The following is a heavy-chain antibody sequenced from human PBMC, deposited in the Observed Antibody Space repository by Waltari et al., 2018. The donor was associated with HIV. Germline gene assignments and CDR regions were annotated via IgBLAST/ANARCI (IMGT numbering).Heavy chain of an antibody. J-gene: IGHJ4*02. Sequence: EVQLVESGGGLVQPGGSLRLSCAASGFTFSSYSMNWVRQAPGKGLGWFSYMKGRFTISRDNAKNSLYLQMNSLRAEDTAVYYCARVPYCGGDCYPKFPFDYWGQGTLVTVSS. D-gene: IGHD2-21*02. V-gene: IGHV3-48*04. CDR3: ARVPYCGGDCYPKFPFDY. CDR1: GFTFSSYS.